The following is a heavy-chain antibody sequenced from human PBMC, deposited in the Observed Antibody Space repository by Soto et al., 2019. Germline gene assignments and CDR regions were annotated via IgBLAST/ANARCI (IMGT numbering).Heavy chain of an antibody. CDR1: GGTFSSYT. Sequence: QVQLVQSGAEVKKPGSSVKVSCKASGGTFSSYTISWVRQAPGQGLEWMGRIIPILGIANYAQKFQDRVTINADKSTSTAYMELSSLRSEDTAVYYCARRLSDSSGYYYVEDAFDIWGQGTMFTVSS. CDR3: ARRLSDSSGYYYVEDAFDI. CDR2: IIPILGIA. D-gene: IGHD3-22*01. J-gene: IGHJ3*02. V-gene: IGHV1-69*02.